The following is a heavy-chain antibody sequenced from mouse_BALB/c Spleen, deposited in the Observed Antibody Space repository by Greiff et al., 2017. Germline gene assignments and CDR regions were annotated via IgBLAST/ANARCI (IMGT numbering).Heavy chain of an antibody. CDR1: GFTFSSFG. CDR3: ARSVGNYYGSSYFDY. D-gene: IGHD1-1*01. CDR2: ISSGSSTI. V-gene: IGHV5-17*02. J-gene: IGHJ2*01. Sequence: EVQVVESGGGLVQPGGSRKLSCAASGFTFSSFGMHWVRQAPEKGLEWVAYISSGSSTIYYADTVKGRFTISRDNPKNTLFLQMTSLRSEDTAMYYCARSVGNYYGSSYFDYWGQGTTLTVSS.